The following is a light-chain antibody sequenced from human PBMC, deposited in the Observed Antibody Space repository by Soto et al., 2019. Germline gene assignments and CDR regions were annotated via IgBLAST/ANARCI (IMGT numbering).Light chain of an antibody. CDR3: QQSYRTPRP. CDR1: QSISSY. Sequence: DIQMTQSPSSLSASVGDRVTITCRASQSISSYLNWYQQKPGKAPKLLIYAASSLQSGGPSRFSGSGSGTDFTLTISSLQPEDFATYYCQQSYRTPRPFGQGTKVDIK. J-gene: IGKJ1*01. CDR2: AAS. V-gene: IGKV1-39*01.